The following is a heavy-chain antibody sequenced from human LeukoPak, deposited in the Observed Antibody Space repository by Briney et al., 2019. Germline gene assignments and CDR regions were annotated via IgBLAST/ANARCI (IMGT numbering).Heavy chain of an antibody. CDR1: GFTFSSYW. CDR2: IIDDGGDT. CDR3: ARADYYDSSGYYYGDY. D-gene: IGHD3-22*01. Sequence: PGGSLRLSCAASGFTFSSYWMHWVRQAPGKGLVWVSRIIDDGGDTKYADSVKGRFTVSRDNSKNTLYLQMNSLRAEDTAVYYCARADYYDSSGYYYGDYWGQGTLVTVSS. J-gene: IGHJ4*02. V-gene: IGHV3-74*01.